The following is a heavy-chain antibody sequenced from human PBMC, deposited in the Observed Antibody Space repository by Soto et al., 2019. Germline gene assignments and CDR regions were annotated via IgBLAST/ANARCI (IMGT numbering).Heavy chain of an antibody. CDR2: IYHSGST. CDR3: ASAGGLGAVAADY. D-gene: IGHD6-19*01. V-gene: IGHV4-30-2*01. Sequence: QLQLQESGSGLVKPSQTLSLTCAVSGGSISSCGYSWSWIRHPPGKGLVWIGYIYHSGSTYYNPARKSRVTTSVDRSKNQFSLKLSSVTVADTAVYYCASAGGLGAVAADYWGQGTLVTVSS. J-gene: IGHJ4*02. CDR1: GGSISSCGYS.